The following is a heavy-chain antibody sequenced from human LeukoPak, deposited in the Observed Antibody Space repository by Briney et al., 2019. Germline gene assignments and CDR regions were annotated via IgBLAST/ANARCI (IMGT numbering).Heavy chain of an antibody. CDR1: GFTVSSNY. CDR2: IYSGGST. D-gene: IGHD3-22*01. CDR3: ARAFYYDSSGYYYVGYDAFDI. J-gene: IGHJ3*02. V-gene: IGHV3-53*01. Sequence: PGGSLRLSCAASGFTVSSNYMSWVRQAPGKGLEWVSVIYSGGSTYYADSVKGRFTISRDNSKNTLYLQMNSLRAEDTAVYYCARAFYYDSSGYYYVGYDAFDIWGQGTMVTVSS.